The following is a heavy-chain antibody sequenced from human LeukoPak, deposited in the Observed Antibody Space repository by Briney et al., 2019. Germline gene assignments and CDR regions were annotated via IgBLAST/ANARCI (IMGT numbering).Heavy chain of an antibody. CDR2: MSSRGYPI. J-gene: IGHJ4*02. V-gene: IGHV3-11*01. Sequence: GGSLRLSCLASGFTFSDYYMSWVRQAPGKGLEWVSYMSSRGYPIYYADSVKGRFTISRDNAKNTLYLQMHNLRADDTAVYFCARVGIALASPFDYWGLGTLVAVSS. D-gene: IGHD1-1*01. CDR1: GFTFSDYY. CDR3: ARVGIALASPFDY.